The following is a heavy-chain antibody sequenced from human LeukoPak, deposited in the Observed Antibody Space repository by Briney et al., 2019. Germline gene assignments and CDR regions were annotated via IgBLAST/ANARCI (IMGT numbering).Heavy chain of an antibody. J-gene: IGHJ6*03. Sequence: GGSLRLSCAASGFTFNKFAMTWVRQAPGEGLEWVSAISGSGGSTSYADSVKGRLTIARDNSKNTLFLQMNSLRAEDAAVYYCAKGSTTKFDYYYFYMDVWGIGTTVTVSS. CDR2: ISGSGGST. D-gene: IGHD1-26*01. V-gene: IGHV3-23*01. CDR1: GFTFNKFA. CDR3: AKGSTTKFDYYYFYMDV.